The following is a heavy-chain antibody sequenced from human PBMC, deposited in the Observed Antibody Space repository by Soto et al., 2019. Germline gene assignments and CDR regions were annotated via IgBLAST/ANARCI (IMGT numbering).Heavy chain of an antibody. CDR2: INSDGSST. CDR1: GFTFSTYW. J-gene: IGHJ4*02. Sequence: EVQLVESGGGLVQPGGSLRLSCADSGFTFSTYWMHWVRQAPGKGLVWVSRINSDGSSTNYADSVKGRFTISRDNAKNTLYLQMNSLRAEDTAVYYCARGSSWELNYWGQGTLVTVSS. D-gene: IGHD1-26*01. CDR3: ARGSSWELNY. V-gene: IGHV3-74*01.